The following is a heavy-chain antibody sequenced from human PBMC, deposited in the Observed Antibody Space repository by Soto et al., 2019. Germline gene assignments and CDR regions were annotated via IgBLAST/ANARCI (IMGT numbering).Heavy chain of an antibody. D-gene: IGHD5-18*01. CDR2: IYYSGST. CDR3: ARVIRYSYGSLNWFDP. Sequence: PSETLSLTCSISGGSFSSGGFYWGWMRQVPGRGLEWIGYIYYSGSTYYNPSLKSRVTISVDTSKNQFSLKLSSVTAADTAVYYCARVIRYSYGSLNWFDPWGQGTLVTVSS. V-gene: IGHV4-31*03. J-gene: IGHJ5*02. CDR1: GGSFSSGGFY.